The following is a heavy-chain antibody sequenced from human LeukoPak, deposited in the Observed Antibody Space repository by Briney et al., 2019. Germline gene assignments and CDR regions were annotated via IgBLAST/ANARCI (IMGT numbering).Heavy chain of an antibody. CDR2: INSDGSRT. D-gene: IGHD6-19*01. V-gene: IGHV3-74*01. CDR1: GFTFSRYW. Sequence: PGGTLRLSCAASGFTFSRYWMHWVRQAPGKGLVWVSRINSDGSRTSYADSVKGRFTISRYNAKNTLYLQMNSLRAEDTAVYYCARERSSGWSDYWGQGTLFTASS. CDR3: ARERSSGWSDY. J-gene: IGHJ4*02.